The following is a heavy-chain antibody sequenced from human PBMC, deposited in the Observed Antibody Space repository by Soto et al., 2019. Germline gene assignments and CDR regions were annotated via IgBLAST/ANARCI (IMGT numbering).Heavy chain of an antibody. Sequence: VGSLRLSCAASGFTFSSYSMNWVRQAPGKGLEWVSYISSSSSTIYYADSVKGRFTISRDNAKNSLYLQMNSLRDEDTAVYYCARDSPTIAVAGTLDYWGQGTLVTVSS. CDR2: ISSSSSTI. J-gene: IGHJ4*02. CDR1: GFTFSSYS. V-gene: IGHV3-48*02. CDR3: ARDSPTIAVAGTLDY. D-gene: IGHD6-19*01.